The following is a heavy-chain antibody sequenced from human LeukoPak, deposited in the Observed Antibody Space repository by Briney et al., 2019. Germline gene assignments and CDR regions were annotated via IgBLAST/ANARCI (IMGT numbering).Heavy chain of an antibody. CDR2: MNPNSGNT. V-gene: IGHV1-8*03. Sequence: GASVKVSCKASGYTFTSYDINWVRQATGQGLEWMGWMNPNSGNTGYAQKFQGRVTITRNTSISTAYMELSSLRSEDTAVYYCANTGGVAPAAIGPSGWFDPWGQGTLVTVSS. D-gene: IGHD2-2*02. J-gene: IGHJ5*02. CDR3: ANTGGVAPAAIGPSGWFDP. CDR1: GYTFTSYD.